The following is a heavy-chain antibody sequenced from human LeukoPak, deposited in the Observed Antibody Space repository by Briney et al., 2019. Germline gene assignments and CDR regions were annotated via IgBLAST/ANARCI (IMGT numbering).Heavy chain of an antibody. D-gene: IGHD3-10*01. CDR3: AKDQAITMVRGVIIALDDAFDI. V-gene: IGHV3-30*02. CDR2: IRYDGSNK. J-gene: IGHJ3*02. Sequence: GGSLRLSCAASGFTFSSYGMHWVRQAPGKGLEWVAFIRYDGSNKYYADSVKGRFTISRDNSKNTLYLQMNSQRAEDTAVYYCAKDQAITMVRGVIIALDDAFDIWGQGTMVTVSS. CDR1: GFTFSSYG.